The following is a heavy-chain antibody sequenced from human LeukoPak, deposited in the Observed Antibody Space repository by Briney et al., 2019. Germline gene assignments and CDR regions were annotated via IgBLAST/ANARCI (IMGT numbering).Heavy chain of an antibody. CDR1: GFTVSSNY. Sequence: GGSLRLSCAASGFTVSSNYMSWVRQAPGKGLEWVSVIYSGGSTYYADSVKGRFTISRDNSKNTLYLQMNSLRAEDTAVYYCARDPRTHGDSFDYWGQGTLVTVSS. D-gene: IGHD4-17*01. CDR3: ARDPRTHGDSFDY. CDR2: IYSGGST. V-gene: IGHV3-53*05. J-gene: IGHJ4*02.